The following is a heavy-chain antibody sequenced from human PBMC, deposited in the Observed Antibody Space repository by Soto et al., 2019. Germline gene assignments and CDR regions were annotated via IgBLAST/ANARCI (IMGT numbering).Heavy chain of an antibody. V-gene: IGHV1-46*01. J-gene: IGHJ2*01. D-gene: IGHD6-13*01. CDR3: AIPPRGRTLAAAEWYFDL. CDR1: GYTFTSYY. CDR2: INPSGGST. Sequence: APVKVSCKASGYTFTSYYMHWVRQAPGQGLEWMGIINPSGGSTSYAQKFQGRVTITADESTSTAYMELSSLRSEDTAVYYCAIPPRGRTLAAAEWYFDLWGRGNLVTVS.